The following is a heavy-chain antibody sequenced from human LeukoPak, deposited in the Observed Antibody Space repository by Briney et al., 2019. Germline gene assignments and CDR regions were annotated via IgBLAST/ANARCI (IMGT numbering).Heavy chain of an antibody. J-gene: IGHJ5*02. V-gene: IGHV4-39*01. Sequence: PSETLSLTCTVSGGSISSSSYYWGWIRQPPGKGLEWIGSIYYSGSTYYNPSLKSRVTISVDTSKNQFSLKLSSVTAADTAVYYCARQLTIFGVVPHMDWFDPWGQGTLVTVSS. D-gene: IGHD3-3*01. CDR1: GGSISSSSYY. CDR2: IYYSGST. CDR3: ARQLTIFGVVPHMDWFDP.